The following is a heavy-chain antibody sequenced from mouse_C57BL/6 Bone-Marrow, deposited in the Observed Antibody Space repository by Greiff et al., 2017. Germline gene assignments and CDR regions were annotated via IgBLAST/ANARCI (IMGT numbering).Heavy chain of an antibody. V-gene: IGHV3-3*01. D-gene: IGHD1-1*01. Sequence: VQLKQSGPSLVRPSQTLSLTCTVTGFSINSDCYWIWIRQFPGNKLEYIGYTFYSGITYYNPSLESRTYITRDTSKNQFSLKLSSVTTEDTATYYCARYYYGSSLYWYFDVWGTGTTVTVSS. CDR2: TFYSGIT. CDR3: ARYYYGSSLYWYFDV. J-gene: IGHJ1*03. CDR1: GFSINSDCY.